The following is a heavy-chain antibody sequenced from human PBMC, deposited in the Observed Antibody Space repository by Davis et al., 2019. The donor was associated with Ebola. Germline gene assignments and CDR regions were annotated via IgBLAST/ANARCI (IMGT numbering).Heavy chain of an antibody. V-gene: IGHV4-59*12. J-gene: IGHJ4*02. D-gene: IGHD5-18*01. CDR3: ARVGYSYAHFDY. CDR1: GGSISSYY. Sequence: GSLRLSCTVSGGSISSYYWSWIRQPPGKGLEWIGYIYYSGSTNYNPSLKSRVTISVDTSKNQFSLKLSSVTAADTAVYYCARVGYSYAHFDYWGQGTLVTVSS. CDR2: IYYSGST.